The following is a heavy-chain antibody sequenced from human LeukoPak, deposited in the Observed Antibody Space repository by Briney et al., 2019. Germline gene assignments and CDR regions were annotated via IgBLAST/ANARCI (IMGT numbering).Heavy chain of an antibody. CDR1: GGSISSYY. V-gene: IGHV4-59*01. J-gene: IGHJ4*02. D-gene: IGHD6-13*01. Sequence: SETLSLTCTVSGGSISSYYWSWIRQPPGKGLEWIGYIYYSGSTNYNPSLKSRVTISVDTSKNQFSLKLSSVTAADTAVYYCARVIAGGLKTWGQGTLVTVSS. CDR3: ARVIAGGLKT. CDR2: IYYSGST.